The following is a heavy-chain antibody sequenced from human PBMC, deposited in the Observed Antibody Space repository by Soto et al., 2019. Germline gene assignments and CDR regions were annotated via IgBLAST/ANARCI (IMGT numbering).Heavy chain of an antibody. CDR3: ARSKIVGATHLGYYYGMDV. CDR2: IYYSGSA. Sequence: PSETLSLTCTVSGGSISSYYWSWIRQTPGKGLQCIGYIYYSGSANYNPSLKSRVTISDDTSTNQIFLTLTSVTAADTAVYYCARSKIVGATHLGYYYGMDVWGQGTTVTVSS. J-gene: IGHJ6*02. D-gene: IGHD1-26*01. CDR1: GGSISSYY. V-gene: IGHV4-59*08.